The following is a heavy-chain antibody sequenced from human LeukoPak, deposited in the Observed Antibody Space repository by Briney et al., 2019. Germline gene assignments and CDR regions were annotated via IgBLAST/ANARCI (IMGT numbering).Heavy chain of an antibody. V-gene: IGHV3-74*01. Sequence: GGSLRLSCAASGFTFSSYWIHWVRQAPGKGLVWVSRINSDGSSTTYADSVKGRFTISRDNAKNTLYLQMNSLRAEDTAVYYCARAWGSYDSFDIWGPGTMVTVSS. CDR1: GFTFSSYW. D-gene: IGHD3-16*01. CDR3: ARAWGSYDSFDI. CDR2: INSDGSST. J-gene: IGHJ3*02.